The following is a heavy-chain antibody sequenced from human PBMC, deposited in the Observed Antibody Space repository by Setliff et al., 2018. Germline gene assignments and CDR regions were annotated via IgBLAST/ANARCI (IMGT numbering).Heavy chain of an antibody. D-gene: IGHD6-13*01. CDR1: GFTFSTHS. CDR3: ASAGHSGSWFPFDAFHI. V-gene: IGHV3-21*01. Sequence: NPGGSLRLSCAASGFTFSTHSMNWVRQAPGKGLEWVSSISRSSTYIYYADSMKGRFTISRDNAKSSLYLQMHSLRAEDTAVYYCASAGHSGSWFPFDAFHIWGQGTMVTVSS. CDR2: ISRSSTYI. J-gene: IGHJ3*02.